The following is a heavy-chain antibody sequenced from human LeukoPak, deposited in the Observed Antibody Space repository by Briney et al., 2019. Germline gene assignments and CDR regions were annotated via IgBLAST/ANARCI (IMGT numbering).Heavy chain of an antibody. CDR3: AKIKLPNYYYYGMDV. Sequence: GGSLRLSCAASGFTFDDYAMHWVRHAPGKGLEWVSGISWNSGSIGYADSVKGRFTISRDNAKNSLYLQMNSLRAEDTALYYCAKIKLPNYYYYGMDVWGQGTTVTVSS. V-gene: IGHV3-9*01. D-gene: IGHD3-16*01. CDR2: ISWNSGSI. CDR1: GFTFDDYA. J-gene: IGHJ6*02.